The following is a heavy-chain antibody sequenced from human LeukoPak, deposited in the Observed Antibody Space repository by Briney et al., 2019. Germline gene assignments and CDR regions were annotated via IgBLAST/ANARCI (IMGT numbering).Heavy chain of an antibody. Sequence: GGSLRLSCAASGFTFSSCAMSWVRQAPEKGLEWVSSISSSSTYIYYADSVKCRFTISRDNAKNSLHLQMNSLRAEDTAVYYCARGGGYSGYDLDAFDIWGQGTMVTVSS. V-gene: IGHV3-21*01. CDR2: ISSSSTYI. D-gene: IGHD5-12*01. J-gene: IGHJ3*02. CDR3: ARGGGYSGYDLDAFDI. CDR1: GFTFSSCA.